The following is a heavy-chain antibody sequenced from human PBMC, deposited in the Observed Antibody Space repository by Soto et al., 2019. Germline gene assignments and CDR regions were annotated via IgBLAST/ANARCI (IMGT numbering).Heavy chain of an antibody. CDR3: ARVIYGYSYGYVGPEGIPPYYYYGMDV. Sequence: SETLSLTCTVSGGSISSYYWSWIRQPPGKGLEWIGYIYYSGSTNYNPSLKSRVTISVDTSKNQFSLKLSSVTAADTAVYYCARVIYGYSYGYVGPEGIPPYYYYGMDVWGQGTTVTVSS. V-gene: IGHV4-59*01. CDR1: GGSISSYY. CDR2: IYYSGST. J-gene: IGHJ6*02. D-gene: IGHD5-18*01.